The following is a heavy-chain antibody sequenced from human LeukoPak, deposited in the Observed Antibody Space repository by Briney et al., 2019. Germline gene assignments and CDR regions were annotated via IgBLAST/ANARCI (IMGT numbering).Heavy chain of an antibody. CDR1: GFTFSSYA. CDR3: AKGGERITMIVVVIFGDAFDI. V-gene: IGHV3-23*01. D-gene: IGHD3-22*01. CDR2: ISGSGGST. J-gene: IGHJ3*02. Sequence: PGGSLRLSCVASGFTFSSYAMSWVRQTPGKGLEWVSAISGSGGSTYYADSVKGRFTMSRDNSKNTLYLQMNSLRADDTAVYYCAKGGERITMIVVVIFGDAFDIWGQGTMVTVSS.